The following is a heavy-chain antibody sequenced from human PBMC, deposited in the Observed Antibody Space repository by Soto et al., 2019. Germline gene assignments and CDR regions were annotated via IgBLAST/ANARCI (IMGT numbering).Heavy chain of an antibody. D-gene: IGHD3-10*01. V-gene: IGHV3-21*01. CDR1: GFTFSSYS. CDR2: ISSSSSYI. J-gene: IGHJ4*02. CDR3: AGGATYYYGSGSGKVDY. Sequence: EVQLVESGGGLVKPGGSLRLSCAASGFTFSSYSMNWVRQAPGKGLEWVSSISSSSSYIYYADPVKGRFTISRDNAKNSLYLQKNSLRAEETAVYYCAGGATYYYGSGSGKVDYWGQGNLVTVSS.